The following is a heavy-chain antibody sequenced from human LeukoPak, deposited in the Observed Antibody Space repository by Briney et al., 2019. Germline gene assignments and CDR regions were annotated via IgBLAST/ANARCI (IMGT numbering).Heavy chain of an antibody. V-gene: IGHV4-59*01. CDR3: AREKNGNEPFDY. J-gene: IGHJ4*02. Sequence: SETLSLTCTVSGASISSYYWSWIRQPPGQGLEWIGYLYNTRNTYYNPSLKSRVTISVDTSKNQFSLKVSSVTAADTAVYYCAREKNGNEPFDYWGQGTLVTVSS. CDR2: LYNTRNT. CDR1: GASISSYY. D-gene: IGHD4-23*01.